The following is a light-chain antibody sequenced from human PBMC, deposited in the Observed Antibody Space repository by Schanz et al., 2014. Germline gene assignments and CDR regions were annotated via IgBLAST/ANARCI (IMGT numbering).Light chain of an antibody. CDR2: DAS. V-gene: IGKV3-11*01. Sequence: EIVLTQSPGTLSLSPGERATLSCRASQSVSSNLAWYQQKPGQAPRLLIYDASNRATGIPARFSGSGSGTDFTLTISSLQPEDFATYYCQQSYSTPLTFGPGTKVDIK. CDR3: QQSYSTPLT. CDR1: QSVSSN. J-gene: IGKJ3*01.